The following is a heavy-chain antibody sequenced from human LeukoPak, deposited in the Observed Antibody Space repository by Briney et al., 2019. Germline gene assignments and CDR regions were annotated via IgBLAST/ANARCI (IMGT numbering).Heavy chain of an antibody. Sequence: PGGSLTLSCAASGFTFSGYYMSWIRQAPGKGLEWVSYISSSGSTIYYADSVKGRFTISRDNAKNSLYLQMNSLRAEDTAVYYCARDGDCGGDCSTGMDVWGQGTTVTVSS. CDR1: GFTFSGYY. D-gene: IGHD2-21*02. V-gene: IGHV3-11*01. J-gene: IGHJ6*02. CDR2: ISSSGSTI. CDR3: ARDGDCGGDCSTGMDV.